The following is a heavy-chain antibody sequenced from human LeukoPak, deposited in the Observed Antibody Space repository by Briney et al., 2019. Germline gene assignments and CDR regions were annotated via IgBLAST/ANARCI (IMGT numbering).Heavy chain of an antibody. CDR3: ARERQFGSGSDNPPLHN. J-gene: IGHJ4*02. Sequence: GGSLRLSCAASGFTVSSKYMSWVRQAPGKGLEWVSLIYSGGGTNYADSVKGRFTISRDNSKNTLYLQMNRLRAEDTAVYYCARERQFGSGSDNPPLHNWGQGTLVTVSS. D-gene: IGHD3-10*01. CDR2: IYSGGGT. V-gene: IGHV3-53*01. CDR1: GFTVSSKY.